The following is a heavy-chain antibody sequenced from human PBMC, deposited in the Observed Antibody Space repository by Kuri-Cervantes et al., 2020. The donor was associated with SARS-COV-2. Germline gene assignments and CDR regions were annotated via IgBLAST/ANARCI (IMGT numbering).Heavy chain of an antibody. D-gene: IGHD6-13*01. CDR2: IAYDGSNK. J-gene: IGHJ6*03. V-gene: IGHV3-30-3*01. CDR1: GFTFSSYA. Sequence: GGSLRLSCAASGFTFSSYAMHWVRQAPGKGLEWVAVIAYDGSNKYYADSVKGRFTISRDNSKNTLYLQMNSLRAEGTAVYYCARDPSGQLGNYYYYYYMDVWGKGTTVTVSS. CDR3: ARDPSGQLGNYYYYYYMDV.